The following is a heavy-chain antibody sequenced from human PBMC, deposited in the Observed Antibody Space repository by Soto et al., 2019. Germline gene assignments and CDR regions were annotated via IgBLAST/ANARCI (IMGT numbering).Heavy chain of an antibody. CDR2: ISPYNGNT. D-gene: IGHD5-12*01. CDR1: GYTFISYG. Sequence: HVQLVQSGAEVKKPGASLKVSCKASGYTFISYGVSWVRQAPGQGLEWLGWISPYNGNTNYAQKFQGRITMTTDTSTSTVYMDLRSLRPDDTAVYYWAIDQTIWLTDAFVIWGQGTMVVVSS. J-gene: IGHJ3*02. V-gene: IGHV1-18*01. CDR3: AIDQTIWLTDAFVI.